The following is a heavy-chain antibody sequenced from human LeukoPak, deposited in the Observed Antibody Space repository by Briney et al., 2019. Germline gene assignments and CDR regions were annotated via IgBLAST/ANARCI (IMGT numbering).Heavy chain of an antibody. D-gene: IGHD4-17*01. V-gene: IGHV1-24*01. J-gene: IGHJ5*02. CDR2: FDPEDGET. Sequence: ASVKVSCKVSGYTLTELSTHWVRQAPGKGLEWMGGFDPEDGETIYAQKFQGRVTMTEDTSTDTAYMELSSLRSEDTAVYYCATVTTVTNYGWFDPWGQGTLVTVSS. CDR3: ATVTTVTNYGWFDP. CDR1: GYTLTELS.